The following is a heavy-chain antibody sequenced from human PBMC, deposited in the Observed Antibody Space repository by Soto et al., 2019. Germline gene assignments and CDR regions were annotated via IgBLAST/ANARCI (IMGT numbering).Heavy chain of an antibody. Sequence: SGTLFLTCTVSGGSISSGGDYWSWIRQHPGKGLEWIGYIYYSGNTYYNPSLKSRLTISLDTSKNQFSLKLSSVTAADTAGYYCAREGNYRMDVWGQGTTVTVSS. V-gene: IGHV4-31*03. CDR2: IYYSGNT. J-gene: IGHJ6*02. CDR3: AREGNYRMDV. CDR1: GGSISSGGDY.